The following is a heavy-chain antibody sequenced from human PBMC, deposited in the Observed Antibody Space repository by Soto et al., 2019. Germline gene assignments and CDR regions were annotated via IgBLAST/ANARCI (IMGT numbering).Heavy chain of an antibody. CDR3: ARVWGSYRAPSGGAGLDP. J-gene: IGHJ5*02. CDR1: AYTFTNYG. D-gene: IGHD3-16*02. CDR2: ISAYNGNI. V-gene: IGHV1-18*01. Sequence: QVQLVQSGGEVKKPGASVKVSCKASAYTFTNYGISWVRQAPGQGLEWMGWISAYNGNINYAQKFRGRVTMTTDTSTSSAYLEVGSLTSDDTAVYYCARVWGSYRAPSGGAGLDPWGQGTLVTVSS.